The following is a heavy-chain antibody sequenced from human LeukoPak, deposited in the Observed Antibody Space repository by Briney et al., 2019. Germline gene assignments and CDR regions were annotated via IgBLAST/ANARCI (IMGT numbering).Heavy chain of an antibody. Sequence: PGGSLRHSCAASGFTDKNDYMAWVRQAPGRGLEWVALIYGDGTTSYTDSVKGRLTISRDNFENTLYLQMSSLRPEDTALYYCARDRAGAQSWVALDPWGQGTLVTVSS. V-gene: IGHV3-66*02. CDR2: IYGDGTT. J-gene: IGHJ5*02. D-gene: IGHD3-10*01. CDR1: GFTDKNDY. CDR3: ARDRAGAQSWVALDP.